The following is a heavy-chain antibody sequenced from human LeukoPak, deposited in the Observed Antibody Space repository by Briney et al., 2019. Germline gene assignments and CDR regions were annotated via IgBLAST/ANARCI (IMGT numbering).Heavy chain of an antibody. J-gene: IGHJ2*01. CDR1: GGTFSSYA. CDR3: ARLCGSSTSCYYWYFDL. D-gene: IGHD2-2*01. V-gene: IGHV1-69*13. CDR2: IIPILGTA. Sequence: ASVKVSCKASGGTFSSYAISWVRQAPGQGLEWMGGIIPILGTANYAQKFQGRVTITADESTSTAYMELSSLRSEDTAVYYCARLCGSSTSCYYWYFDLWGRGTLVTVSS.